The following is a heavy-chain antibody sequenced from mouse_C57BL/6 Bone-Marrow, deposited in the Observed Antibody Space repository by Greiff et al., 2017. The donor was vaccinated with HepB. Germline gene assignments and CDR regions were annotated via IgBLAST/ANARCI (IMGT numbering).Heavy chain of an antibody. V-gene: IGHV1-50*01. D-gene: IGHD2-2*01. J-gene: IGHJ4*01. CDR3: ARRDGYDERDY. CDR1: GYTFTSYW. CDR2: IDPSDSYT. Sequence: QVQLQQSGAELVKPGASVKLSCKASGYTFTSYWMQWVKQRPGQGLEWIGEIDPSDSYTNYNQKFKGKATLTVDTSSSTAYMQLSSLTSEDSAVYYCARRDGYDERDYWGQGTSVTVSS.